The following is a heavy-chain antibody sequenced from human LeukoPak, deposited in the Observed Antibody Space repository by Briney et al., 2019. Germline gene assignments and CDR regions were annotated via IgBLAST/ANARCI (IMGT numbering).Heavy chain of an antibody. Sequence: GGSLRLSCAAPGFTFSSYGMHWVRQAPGKGLEWVAVISYDGSNKYYADSVKGRFTISRDNSKNTLYLQMNSLRAEDTAVYYCAIGGRWLPNAPFDYWGQGTLVTVSS. CDR2: ISYDGSNK. CDR1: GFTFSSYG. V-gene: IGHV3-30*03. J-gene: IGHJ4*02. D-gene: IGHD5-24*01. CDR3: AIGGRWLPNAPFDY.